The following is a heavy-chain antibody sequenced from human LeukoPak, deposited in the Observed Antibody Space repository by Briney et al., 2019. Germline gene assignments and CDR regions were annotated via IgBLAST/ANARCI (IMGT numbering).Heavy chain of an antibody. CDR1: GYTFTGYY. CDR2: INPNSGGT. J-gene: IGHJ5*02. CDR3: ARAPPITRGPFDP. V-gene: IGHV1-2*02. Sequence: GASVKVSCKASGYTFTGYYMHWVRQAPGQGLEWMGWINPNSGGTIYAQKFQGRVTMTRDTSISTVHMELSRLRSDDTAVYYCARAPPITRGPFDPWGQGTLVTVSS. D-gene: IGHD3-10*01.